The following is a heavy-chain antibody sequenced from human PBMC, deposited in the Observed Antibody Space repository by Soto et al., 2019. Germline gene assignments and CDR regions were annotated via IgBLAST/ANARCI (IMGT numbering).Heavy chain of an antibody. Sequence: GGSLRLSCAASGFTFSNAWMSWVRQAPGKGLEWVGRIKSKTDGGTTDYAAPVKGRFTISRDDSKNTLYLQMNSLKTEDTAVYYCTDAGYSNYYYYYGMDVWGQGTTVTV. D-gene: IGHD4-4*01. CDR2: IKSKTDGGTT. V-gene: IGHV3-15*01. CDR1: GFTFSNAW. CDR3: TDAGYSNYYYYYGMDV. J-gene: IGHJ6*02.